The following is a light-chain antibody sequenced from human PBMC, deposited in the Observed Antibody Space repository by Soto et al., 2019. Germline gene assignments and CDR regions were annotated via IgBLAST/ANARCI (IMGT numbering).Light chain of an antibody. J-gene: IGKJ1*01. Sequence: DIVLTQSPGTLSLSPGERATLSCRASQSASSSYLAWYQQRPGQAPRLLIYGASSRATGIPDRFSGSGSGTDFTLTISRLEPEDFATYYCQQSYSTPRTFGQGTKVDIK. CDR2: GAS. V-gene: IGKV3-20*01. CDR3: QQSYSTPRT. CDR1: QSASSSY.